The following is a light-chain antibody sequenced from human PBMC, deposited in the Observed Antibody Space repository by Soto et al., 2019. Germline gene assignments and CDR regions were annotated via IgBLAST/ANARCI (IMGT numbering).Light chain of an antibody. V-gene: IGLV2-14*01. CDR1: SSDVGGYNY. Sequence: QSALTQPASVSGSPGQSITISCTGTSSDVGGYNYVSWYQHHPGKAPKLMIYEVSNRPSGVSNRFSGSKSGNTASLTISGLQAEDEADYYCSSYTARGTRVFGTGTKLTVL. J-gene: IGLJ1*01. CDR3: SSYTARGTRV. CDR2: EVS.